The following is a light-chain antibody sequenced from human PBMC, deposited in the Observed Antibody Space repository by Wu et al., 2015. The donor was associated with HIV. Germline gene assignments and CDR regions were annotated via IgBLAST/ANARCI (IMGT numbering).Light chain of an antibody. Sequence: EIVLTQYPATLSLSPGERATLSCRASQSVSTYLAWYQQKPGQSPRLLIYEASKRATGIPARFSGSGSGTDFTLTISSMQSEDFAVYYCQQYNNWPPFTFGGGTKVEIK. CDR3: QQYNNWPPFT. CDR1: QSVSTY. CDR2: EAS. V-gene: IGKV3-11*01. J-gene: IGKJ4*01.